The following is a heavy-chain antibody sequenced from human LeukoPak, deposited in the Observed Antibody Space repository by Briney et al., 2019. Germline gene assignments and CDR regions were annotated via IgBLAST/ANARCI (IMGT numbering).Heavy chain of an antibody. CDR3: ARAKGLRYFDWSGYYFDY. J-gene: IGHJ4*02. Sequence: ASVKVSCKASGYTFTGYYMHWVRQAPGQGLEWMGWINPNSGGTNYAQKFQGRVTMTRDTSISTAYMELSRLRSDDTAVYYCARAKGLRYFDWSGYYFDYWGQGTLVTVSS. V-gene: IGHV1-2*02. CDR1: GYTFTGYY. D-gene: IGHD3-9*01. CDR2: INPNSGGT.